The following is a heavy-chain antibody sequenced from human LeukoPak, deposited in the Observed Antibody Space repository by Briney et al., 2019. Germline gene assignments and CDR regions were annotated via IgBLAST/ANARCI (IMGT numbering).Heavy chain of an antibody. V-gene: IGHV3-23*01. CDR2: ISGSGGST. J-gene: IGHJ4*02. CDR3: AEVTMVRGYYFDY. D-gene: IGHD3-10*01. CDR1: GFTFSSYA. Sequence: GGSLRLSCAASGFTFSSYAMSWVRQAPGKGLEWVSAISGSGGSTYYADSVKGRFTISRDNSKNTLYLQMNSLRAKDTAVYYCAEVTMVRGYYFDYWGQGTLVTVSS.